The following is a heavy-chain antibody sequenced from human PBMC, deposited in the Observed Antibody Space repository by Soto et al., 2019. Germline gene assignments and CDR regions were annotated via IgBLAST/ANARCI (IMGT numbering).Heavy chain of an antibody. CDR2: ISGDGRTA. CDR1: GFTFSSYW. V-gene: IGHV3-74*01. CDR3: LRLRGRSTVTYGTDV. Sequence: EVQMVESGGGLVQPGGSLRLSCAASGFTFSSYWMHCVRHAPGEGLVWVSRISGDGRTAPYADSVKGRFTIARGNAENTLCLQMTSLRAEDTALYYCLRLRGRSTVTYGTDVWGQGTTFTFSS. D-gene: IGHD2-21*02. J-gene: IGHJ6*02.